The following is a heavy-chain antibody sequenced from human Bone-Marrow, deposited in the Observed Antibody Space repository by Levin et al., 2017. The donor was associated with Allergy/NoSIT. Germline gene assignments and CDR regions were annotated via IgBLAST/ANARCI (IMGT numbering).Heavy chain of an antibody. V-gene: IGHV4-59*01. J-gene: IGHJ5*02. D-gene: IGHD3-10*01. CDR2: IHNSGST. CDR1: GGSISNYY. Sequence: RPSETLSLTCTVSGGSISNYYWSWIRQPPGKGLEWIGYIHNSGSTDYNPSLKTRITISVDTSKNQFSLRLSSVTAADTAVYYCARHLSGTYFWFDPWGHGTLVTVSS. CDR3: ARHLSGTYFWFDP.